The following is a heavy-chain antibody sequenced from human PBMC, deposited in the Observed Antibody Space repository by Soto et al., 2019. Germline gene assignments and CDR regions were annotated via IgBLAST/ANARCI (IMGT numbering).Heavy chain of an antibody. CDR3: ARTVATNYGKPRGWFDP. CDR2: IYYSGGT. D-gene: IGHD4-17*01. CDR1: GGSISSGGYY. Sequence: QVQLQESGPGLVKPSQTLSLTCTVSGGSISSGGYYWSWIRQHPGKGLEWIGYIYYSGGTYYNPSLKSRVTISVDTAKNQFSLKLSSVTAADTAVYYCARTVATNYGKPRGWFDPWGQGTLVTVSS. V-gene: IGHV4-31*03. J-gene: IGHJ5*02.